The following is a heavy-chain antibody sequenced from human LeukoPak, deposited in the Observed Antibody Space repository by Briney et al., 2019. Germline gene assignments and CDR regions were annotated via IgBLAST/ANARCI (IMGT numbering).Heavy chain of an antibody. Sequence: PGGSLRLSCAASGFTFSSYWMHWVRQAPGKGLVWVSRINSDGSSTSYADSVKGRFTISRDNAKNTLYLQMNSLRAEDTAVYYCARDSGYCGGDCYHDYWGQGTLDTVSS. D-gene: IGHD2-21*02. V-gene: IGHV3-74*01. CDR3: ARDSGYCGGDCYHDY. CDR2: INSDGSST. J-gene: IGHJ4*02. CDR1: GFTFSSYW.